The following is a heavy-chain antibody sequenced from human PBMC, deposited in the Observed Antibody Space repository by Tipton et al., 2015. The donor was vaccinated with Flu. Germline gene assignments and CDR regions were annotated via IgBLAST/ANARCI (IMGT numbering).Heavy chain of an antibody. V-gene: IGHV4-34*01. D-gene: IGHD3-22*01. CDR2: INHSGTT. CDR3: ASGNFYDSSGYFAF. Sequence: TLSLTCAVYGGSFSGYYWSWIRQPPGKGLEWVGEINHSGTTNYNPSLTRRLTVSADTSKRQSSLKLTSVTAADTAVYYCASGNFYDSSGYFAFWGQGILVTVSS. J-gene: IGHJ4*02. CDR1: GGSFSGYY.